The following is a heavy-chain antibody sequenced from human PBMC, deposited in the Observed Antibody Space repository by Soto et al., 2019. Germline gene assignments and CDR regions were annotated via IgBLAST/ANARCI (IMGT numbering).Heavy chain of an antibody. D-gene: IGHD2-21*01. V-gene: IGHV3-23*01. CDR3: AKDTVWCGGDCYPWGSSFDY. J-gene: IGHJ4*02. CDR2: ISGSGGST. CDR1: GFTFSSYA. Sequence: EVQLLESGGGLVQPGGSLRLSCAASGFTFSSYAMSWVRQAPGKGLEWVSAISGSGGSTYYADSVKGRFTISRDNSKNTLYLQMNSLRAEDTAVYYCAKDTVWCGGDCYPWGSSFDYWGQGTLVTVSS.